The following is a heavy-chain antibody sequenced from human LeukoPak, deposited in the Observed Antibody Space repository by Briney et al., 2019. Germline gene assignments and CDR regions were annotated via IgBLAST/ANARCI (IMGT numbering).Heavy chain of an antibody. CDR2: IKQDGSEK. D-gene: IGHD6-6*01. CDR3: AREAHSSIAARPFDY. Sequence: GGSLRLYDAACGFTFTSPWMSCGRQAPGKGLAGVANIKQDGSEKYYVDSVKGRFTISRDNAKNSLYLQMNSLRAEDTAVYYCAREAHSSIAARPFDYWGQGTLVTVSS. J-gene: IGHJ4*02. CDR1: GFTFTSPW. V-gene: IGHV3-7*01.